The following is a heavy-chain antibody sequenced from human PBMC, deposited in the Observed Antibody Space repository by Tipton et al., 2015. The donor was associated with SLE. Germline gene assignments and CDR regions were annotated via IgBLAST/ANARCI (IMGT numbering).Heavy chain of an antibody. Sequence: TLSLTCTVSGASVSGHSWNWIRQTPGKGLEWIGYIHYNRDTNYHPSLKSRVTISVDTSKNQLSLKLTSVTAADTAVYYCARGSVVADDFWGQGTLVTVSS. J-gene: IGHJ4*02. CDR2: IHYNRDT. D-gene: IGHD2-15*01. V-gene: IGHV4-59*02. CDR1: GASVSGHS. CDR3: ARGSVVADDF.